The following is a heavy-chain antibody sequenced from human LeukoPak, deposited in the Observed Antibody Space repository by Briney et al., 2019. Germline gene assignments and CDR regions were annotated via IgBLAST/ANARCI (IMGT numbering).Heavy chain of an antibody. CDR1: GFTVSSNY. J-gene: IGHJ4*02. D-gene: IGHD5-24*01. V-gene: IGHV3-53*04. Sequence: GGSPRLSCAASGFTVSSNYMSWVRQAPGKGLEWVSVIYSGGSTDYADSVKGRFTISRHNSKNTLYLQMNSLRAEDTAVYYCASQGRDGYNFDYWGQGTLVTVSS. CDR3: ASQGRDGYNFDY. CDR2: IYSGGST.